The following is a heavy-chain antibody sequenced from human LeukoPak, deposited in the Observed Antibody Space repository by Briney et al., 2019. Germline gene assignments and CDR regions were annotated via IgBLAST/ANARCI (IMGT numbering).Heavy chain of an antibody. J-gene: IGHJ4*02. CDR3: ARLGVAGTLISNYFDY. V-gene: IGHV4-59*08. Sequence: SETLSLTCTVSGGFISSSYWSWIRQPPGKGLEWIGYIYYSGSTNYNPSLKSRVTISVDTSKNQFSLKLSSVTAADTAVYYCARLGVAGTLISNYFDYWGQGTLVTVSS. CDR2: IYYSGST. CDR1: GGFISSSY. D-gene: IGHD6-19*01.